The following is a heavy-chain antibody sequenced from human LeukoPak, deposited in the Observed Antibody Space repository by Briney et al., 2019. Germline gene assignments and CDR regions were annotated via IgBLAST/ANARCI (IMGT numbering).Heavy chain of an antibody. D-gene: IGHD7-27*01. CDR3: ARDGPSVGIDY. CDR2: IKQDGSDK. J-gene: IGHJ4*02. CDR1: GFTFSSHW. Sequence: GGSLRLSCAASGFTFSSHWMSWVRQAPGKGLEWVANIKQDGSDKYYVDSVKGQFTISRDNAKNSLYLQMNSLRAEDTAVYYCARDGPSVGIDYWGQGTLVTVSS. V-gene: IGHV3-7*01.